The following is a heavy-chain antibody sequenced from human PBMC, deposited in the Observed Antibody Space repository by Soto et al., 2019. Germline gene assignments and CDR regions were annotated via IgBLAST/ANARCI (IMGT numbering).Heavy chain of an antibody. CDR2: ISAYNGNT. D-gene: IGHD2-2*01. CDR3: ARAVRYCSSTSCYAAPWFDP. J-gene: IGHJ5*02. V-gene: IGHV1-18*01. Sequence: ASVKVSCKASGYTFTSYGISWVRQAPGQGLEWMGWISAYNGNTNYAQKFQGRVTMTRNTSISTAYMELSSLRSEDTAVYYCARAVRYCSSTSCYAAPWFDPWGQGTLVTVSS. CDR1: GYTFTSYG.